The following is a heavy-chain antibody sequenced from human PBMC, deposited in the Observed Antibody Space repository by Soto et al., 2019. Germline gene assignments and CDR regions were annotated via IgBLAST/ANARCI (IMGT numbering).Heavy chain of an antibody. CDR3: AKAGPWNYYDSSGYYSDY. J-gene: IGHJ4*02. D-gene: IGHD3-22*01. V-gene: IGHV3-23*01. CDR1: GFTFSSYA. Sequence: GESLKISCAASGFTFSSYAMRWVRQAPGKGLEWVSAISGSGGSTYYADSVKGRFTISRDNSKNTLYLQMNSLRAEDTAVYYCAKAGPWNYYDSSGYYSDYWGQGTLVTVSS. CDR2: ISGSGGST.